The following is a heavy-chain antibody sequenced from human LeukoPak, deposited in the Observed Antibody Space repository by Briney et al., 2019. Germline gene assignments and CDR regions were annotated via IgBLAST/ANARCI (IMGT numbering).Heavy chain of an antibody. D-gene: IGHD3-9*01. CDR3: AKERPNYDILTGYYRGWFDP. Sequence: GGSLRLSCAASGFTFSSYGMSWVRQAPGKGLEWVSAISGSGGSTYYADSVKGRFTISRDNSKNTLYLQMNSLRAEDTAVYYCAKERPNYDILTGYYRGWFDPWGQGTLVTVSS. CDR1: GFTFSSYG. CDR2: ISGSGGST. V-gene: IGHV3-23*01. J-gene: IGHJ5*02.